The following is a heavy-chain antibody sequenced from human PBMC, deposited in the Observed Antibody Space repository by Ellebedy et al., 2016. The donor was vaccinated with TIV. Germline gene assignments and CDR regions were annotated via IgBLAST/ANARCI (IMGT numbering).Heavy chain of an antibody. D-gene: IGHD5-24*01. V-gene: IGHV3-30-3*01. CDR3: ARDKGDGYTNWYFDL. CDR1: GFTFSSYA. Sequence: GGSLRLSCAASGFTFSSYAMHWVRQAPGKGLEWVAVISYDGSNKYYADSVKGRFTISRDNSKNTLYLQMNSLRAEDTAVYYCARDKGDGYTNWYFDLWGRGTLVTVSS. CDR2: ISYDGSNK. J-gene: IGHJ2*01.